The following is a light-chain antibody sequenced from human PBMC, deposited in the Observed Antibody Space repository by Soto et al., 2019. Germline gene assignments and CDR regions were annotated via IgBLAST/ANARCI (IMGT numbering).Light chain of an antibody. J-gene: IGLJ2*01. V-gene: IGLV2-23*02. Sequence: QSALTQPASVSESPGQSITISCTGTSSDVGSYDLVSWYQHHSGKAPKIIIYEVNKRPSGISDRFSGSKSGNTASLTISGLQAEDEADYFCCSFVRTNGLLFGGGTQLTVL. CDR3: CSFVRTNGLL. CDR2: EVN. CDR1: SSDVGSYDL.